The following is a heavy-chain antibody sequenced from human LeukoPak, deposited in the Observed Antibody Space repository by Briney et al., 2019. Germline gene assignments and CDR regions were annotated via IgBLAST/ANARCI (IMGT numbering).Heavy chain of an antibody. V-gene: IGHV3-48*03. Sequence: GGSLRLSCAASGFTFSSYEMNWVRQAPGKGLEWVSYISSSGSTIYYADSVRGRFTISRDNAKNSLYLQMNSLRAEDTAVYYCARDSRDGYYRPDYFDYWGQGILVTVSS. D-gene: IGHD5-24*01. CDR2: ISSSGSTI. CDR3: ARDSRDGYYRPDYFDY. CDR1: GFTFSSYE. J-gene: IGHJ4*02.